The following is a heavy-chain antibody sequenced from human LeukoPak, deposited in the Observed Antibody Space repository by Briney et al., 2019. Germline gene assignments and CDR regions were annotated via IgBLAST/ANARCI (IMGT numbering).Heavy chain of an antibody. Sequence: GGSLRLSCAASGFTVSSNYMSWVRQAPGKGLEWVSVIYSGGNTYYAGSVKGRFTISRDNSKNTLFLQMNSLRAQDTAVYYCARQYDSSGYPKPFDYWGQGTMVTVSS. CDR2: IYSGGNT. J-gene: IGHJ4*02. D-gene: IGHD3-22*01. V-gene: IGHV3-53*01. CDR1: GFTVSSNY. CDR3: ARQYDSSGYPKPFDY.